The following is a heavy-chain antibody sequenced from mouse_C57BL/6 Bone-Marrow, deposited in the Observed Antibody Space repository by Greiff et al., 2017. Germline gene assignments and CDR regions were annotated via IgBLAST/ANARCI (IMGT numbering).Heavy chain of an antibody. Sequence: QVQLQQPGAELVKPGASVKMSCKASGYTFTSYWITWVKQRPGQGLEWIGDIYPGSGSTNYNEKFKSKATLTVDTSSRTAYMQLSSLTSEDSAVYYCARVITTVPSFDYWGQGTTLTVSS. V-gene: IGHV1-55*01. CDR3: ARVITTVPSFDY. J-gene: IGHJ2*01. CDR2: IYPGSGST. D-gene: IGHD1-1*01. CDR1: GYTFTSYW.